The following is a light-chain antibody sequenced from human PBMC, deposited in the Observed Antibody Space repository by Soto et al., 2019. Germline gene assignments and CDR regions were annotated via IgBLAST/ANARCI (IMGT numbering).Light chain of an antibody. Sequence: DIQMTQSPSSLSASLGGRVTITCQASQDISSSLNWYQQKPGKAPKLLIYKASSLESGVPSRFSGSGSGTDFTLTISRLEPEDFAVYYCQQYGSSHITFGQGTRL. CDR3: QQYGSSHIT. CDR2: KAS. J-gene: IGKJ5*01. V-gene: IGKV1-33*01. CDR1: QDISSS.